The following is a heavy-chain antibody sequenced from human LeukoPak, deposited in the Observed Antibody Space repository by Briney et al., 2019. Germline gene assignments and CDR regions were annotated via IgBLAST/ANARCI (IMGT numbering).Heavy chain of an antibody. V-gene: IGHV3-21*01. D-gene: IGHD2-15*01. CDR3: ARTVGYCSGGSCWFDP. Sequence: GGSLRLSCAASGFTFSSYSMNWVRQAPGKGLEWVSSISSSSSYIYYADSVKGRFTISRDNAKSSLYLQMNSLRAEDTAVYYCARTVGYCSGGSCWFDPWGQGTLVTVSS. CDR1: GFTFSSYS. CDR2: ISSSSSYI. J-gene: IGHJ5*02.